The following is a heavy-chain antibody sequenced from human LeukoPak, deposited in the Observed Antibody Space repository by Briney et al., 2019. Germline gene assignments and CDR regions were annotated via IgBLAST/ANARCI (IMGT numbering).Heavy chain of an antibody. CDR2: TNPSGGST. J-gene: IGHJ4*02. D-gene: IGHD2-21*01. Sequence: ASVKVSCKASGYTFTSYYMHWVRQAPGQGLEWMGITNPSGGSTSYAQKFQGRVTMTRDTSTSTVYMELSSLRSEDTAVYYCARADRTTKATASPCAYCGGDCSSGFDYWGQGTLVTVSS. CDR1: GYTFTSYY. CDR3: ARADRTTKATASPCAYCGGDCSSGFDY. V-gene: IGHV1-46*03.